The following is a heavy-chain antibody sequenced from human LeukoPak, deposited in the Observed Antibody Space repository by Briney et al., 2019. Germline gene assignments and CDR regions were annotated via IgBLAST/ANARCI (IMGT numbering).Heavy chain of an antibody. CDR3: ARRHSVTNLDY. D-gene: IGHD4-17*01. J-gene: IGHJ4*02. Sequence: GESLKISCKGSGYSFTSYWIGWVRQMPGKGLGWMGIIYPGDSDTRYSPSFQGQVTISADKSISTAYLQWSSLKASDTAMYYRARRHSVTNLDYWGQGTLVTVSS. V-gene: IGHV5-51*01. CDR2: IYPGDSDT. CDR1: GYSFTSYW.